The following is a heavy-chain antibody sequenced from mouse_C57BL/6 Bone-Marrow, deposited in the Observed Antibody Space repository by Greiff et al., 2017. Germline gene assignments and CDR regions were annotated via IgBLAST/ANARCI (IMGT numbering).Heavy chain of an antibody. CDR3: ARHNYSNPWFAY. Sequence: EVKLMESGGDLVKPGGSLKLSCAASGFTFSSYGMSWVRQTPDKRLEWVATISSGGSYTNYPDSVKGRFTLSRDNTKNTLYLQRIRLKAEDTALYDWARHNYSNPWFAYWGQGTLVTVSA. D-gene: IGHD2-5*01. CDR1: GFTFSSYG. V-gene: IGHV5-6*01. CDR2: ISSGGSYT. J-gene: IGHJ3*01.